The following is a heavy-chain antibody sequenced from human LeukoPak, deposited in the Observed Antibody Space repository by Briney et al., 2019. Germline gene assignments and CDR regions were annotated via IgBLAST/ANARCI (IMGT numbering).Heavy chain of an antibody. V-gene: IGHV1-69*13. CDR1: GYTFTSYG. Sequence: ASVKVSCKASGYTFTSYGISWVRQAPGQGLEWMGGIIPIFGTANYAQKFQGRVTITADESTSTAYMELSSLRSEDTAVYYCARPQGTYCGGDCYDYWGQGTLVTVSS. D-gene: IGHD2-21*01. CDR3: ARPQGTYCGGDCYDY. J-gene: IGHJ4*02. CDR2: IIPIFGTA.